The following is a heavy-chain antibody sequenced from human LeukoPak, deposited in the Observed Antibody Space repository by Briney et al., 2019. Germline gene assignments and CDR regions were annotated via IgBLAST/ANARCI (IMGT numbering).Heavy chain of an antibody. CDR3: ARGVTNIAVGDY. J-gene: IGHJ4*02. CDR1: GFTVSNNY. Sequence: PGGSLRLSCAASGFTVSNNYMNWVRQAPGKGLEWVSIIYSSGNTYYADSVEGRFTISRDNSKNMVYLQMNSLRAEDTAVYYCARGVTNIAVGDYWGQGTLVTDSS. V-gene: IGHV3-53*01. CDR2: IYSSGNT. D-gene: IGHD6-19*01.